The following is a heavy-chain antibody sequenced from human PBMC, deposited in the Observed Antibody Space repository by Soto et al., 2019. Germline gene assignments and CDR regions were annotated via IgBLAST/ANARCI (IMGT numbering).Heavy chain of an antibody. CDR1: GGSISSSSYY. J-gene: IGHJ6*03. V-gene: IGHV4-39*01. D-gene: IGHD2-2*01. Sequence: SETLSLTCTVSGGSISSSSYYWGWIRQPPGKGLEWIGSIYYSGSTYYNPSLKSRVTISVDTSKNQFSLKLSSVTAADTAVYYCARQGPAAKPGELLNMDVWGKGTTVTVSS. CDR3: ARQGPAAKPGELLNMDV. CDR2: IYYSGST.